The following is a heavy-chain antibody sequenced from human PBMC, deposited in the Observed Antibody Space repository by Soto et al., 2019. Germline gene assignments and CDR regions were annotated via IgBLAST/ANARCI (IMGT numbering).Heavy chain of an antibody. D-gene: IGHD2-21*02. J-gene: IGHJ3*02. CDR2: IYPGDSDT. Sequence: GESLKISCKGSGYSFTSYWIGWVRQMPGKGLEWMGIIYPGDSDTRYSPSFQGQVTISADKSISTAYLQWSSLKASDTAMYYCARGGVVTATPLAFDIWGQGTMVTVSS. CDR3: ARGGVVTATPLAFDI. CDR1: GYSFTSYW. V-gene: IGHV5-51*01.